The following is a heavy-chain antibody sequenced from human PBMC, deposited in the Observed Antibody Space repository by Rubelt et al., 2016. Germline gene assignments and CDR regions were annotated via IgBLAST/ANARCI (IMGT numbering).Heavy chain of an antibody. CDR3: ARDHSSGWYLEGFFDY. CDR2: IYHRGST. CDR1: GYSISSGYY. V-gene: IGHV4-38-2*02. D-gene: IGHD6-19*01. Sequence: QVQLQESGPGLVKPSETLSLTCTVSGYSISSGYYWGWIRQPPGKGLEWIGSIYHRGSTYYNPSLKSRVTISVDTSKNQLSRKLSSVTAADTAVYYCARDHSSGWYLEGFFDYWGQGTLVTVSS. J-gene: IGHJ4*02.